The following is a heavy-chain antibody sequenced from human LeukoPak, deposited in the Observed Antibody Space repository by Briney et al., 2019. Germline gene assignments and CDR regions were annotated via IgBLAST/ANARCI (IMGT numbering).Heavy chain of an antibody. CDR2: ISYSGST. D-gene: IGHD2-15*01. CDR1: GGSISNYH. Sequence: PSETLSLTCTVSGGSISNYHWSWIRQPPGKGLEWIGSISYSGSTNYNPSPKSRVTISVDTARNQFSLKLSSVTAADTAVYYCARGGGYCSGSSCRNNWFDPWGQGTLVTVSS. J-gene: IGHJ5*02. CDR3: ARGGGYCSGSSCRNNWFDP. V-gene: IGHV4-59*01.